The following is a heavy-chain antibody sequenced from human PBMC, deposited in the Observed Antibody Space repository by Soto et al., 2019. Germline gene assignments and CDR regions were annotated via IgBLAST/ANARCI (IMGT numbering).Heavy chain of an antibody. J-gene: IGHJ4*02. V-gene: IGHV4-39*01. CDR2: IYYSGTT. D-gene: IGHD6-19*01. CDR1: GASSSSRNYY. CDR3: ARHDGFSSGWIFDY. Sequence: SETQSLTCTVAGASSSSRNYYWSRIRQPPGKGLEWIGSIYYSGTTYNNPSLKSRVTISVDTSKNQFSLKLRSVTAADTAVYYCARHDGFSSGWIFDYWGQGTLVTVSS.